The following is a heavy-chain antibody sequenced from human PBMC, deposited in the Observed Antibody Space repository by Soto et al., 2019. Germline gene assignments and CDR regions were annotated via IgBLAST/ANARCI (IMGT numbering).Heavy chain of an antibody. CDR1: GYSFTSYW. CDR2: IYPGDSDT. CDR3: VRIRDDYGGAHDY. J-gene: IGHJ4*02. V-gene: IGHV5-51*01. D-gene: IGHD4-17*01. Sequence: PGESLKISCKGSGYSFTSYWIGWVRQMPGKGLEWMGIIYPGDSDTRYSPSFQGQVTISADKSISTAYLQWSSLKASDTAMYYCVRIRDDYGGAHDYWGQGTLVTVSS.